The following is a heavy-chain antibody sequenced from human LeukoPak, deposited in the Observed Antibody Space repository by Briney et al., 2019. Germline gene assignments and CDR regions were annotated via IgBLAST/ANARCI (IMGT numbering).Heavy chain of an antibody. D-gene: IGHD3-22*01. CDR3: ARAKNYYDSSGYHSPTDY. J-gene: IGHJ4*02. V-gene: IGHV4-59*12. CDR1: GGSISSYY. Sequence: SETLSLTCTVSGGSISSYYWSWIRQPPGKGLEWIGYIYYSGSTNYNPSLKSRVTISVDTSKNQFSLKLSSVTAADTAVYYCARAKNYYDSSGYHSPTDYWGQGILVTVSS. CDR2: IYYSGST.